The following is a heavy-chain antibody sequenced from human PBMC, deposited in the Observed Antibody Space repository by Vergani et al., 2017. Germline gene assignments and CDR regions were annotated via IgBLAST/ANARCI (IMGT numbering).Heavy chain of an antibody. CDR1: GGSISSYY. V-gene: IGHV4-4*07. CDR3: ARSYCSSTSCRSPDYYYYMDV. CDR2: IYTSGST. D-gene: IGHD2-2*01. Sequence: QVQLQESGPGLVKPSETLSLTCTVSGGSISSYYWSWIRQPAGKGLEWIGRIYTSGSTNYNPYLKSRVTMSVDTSKNQFSLKLSSVTAADTAVYYCARSYCSSTSCRSPDYYYYMDVWGKGTTVTVSS. J-gene: IGHJ6*03.